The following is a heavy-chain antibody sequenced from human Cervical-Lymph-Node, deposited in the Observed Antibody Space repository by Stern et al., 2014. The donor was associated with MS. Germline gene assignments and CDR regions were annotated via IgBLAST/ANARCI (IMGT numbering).Heavy chain of an antibody. J-gene: IGHJ4*02. CDR1: GYTFSAYY. Sequence: QVQLVQSGTEVKKPGASVKVSCKASGYTFSAYYVHWVRQAPGQGLEWMGRINGHTGDTNYAQKFQGRVTMDRDPSISTAYLELASLRSDDTAVYYCAREGRSTVTTAAAYWGQGNLVTVSS. CDR2: INGHTGDT. CDR3: AREGRSTVTTAAAY. V-gene: IGHV1-2*06. D-gene: IGHD4-17*01.